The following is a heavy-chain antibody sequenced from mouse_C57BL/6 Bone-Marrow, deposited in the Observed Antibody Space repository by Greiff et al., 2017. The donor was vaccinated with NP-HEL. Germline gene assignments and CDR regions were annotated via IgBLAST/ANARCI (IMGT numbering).Heavy chain of an antibody. CDR3: TTRRVITTVVAKGY. Sequence: EVQLVESGAELVRPGASVKLSCTASGFNIKDDYMHWVKQRPEQGLEWIGWIDPENGDTEYASKFQGKATITADTSSNTAYLQLSSLTSEDTAVYYCTTRRVITTVVAKGYWGQGTTLTVSS. J-gene: IGHJ2*01. V-gene: IGHV14-4*01. CDR1: GFNIKDDY. CDR2: IDPENGDT. D-gene: IGHD1-1*01.